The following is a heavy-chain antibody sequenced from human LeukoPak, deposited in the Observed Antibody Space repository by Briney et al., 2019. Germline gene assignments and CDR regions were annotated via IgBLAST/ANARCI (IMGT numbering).Heavy chain of an antibody. V-gene: IGHV3-23*01. J-gene: IGHJ4*02. Sequence: GGSLRLSCAASGFTFNSYALSWVRQAPGKGLEWVSTIGGGGENTYYAGSVKGRFTISRDSSKNTVYLHMKSLRAEDTAVYFCAKVLTGSQDYWGQGTLVTVTS. CDR1: GFTFNSYA. CDR3: AKVLTGSQDY. D-gene: IGHD1-14*01. CDR2: IGGGGENT.